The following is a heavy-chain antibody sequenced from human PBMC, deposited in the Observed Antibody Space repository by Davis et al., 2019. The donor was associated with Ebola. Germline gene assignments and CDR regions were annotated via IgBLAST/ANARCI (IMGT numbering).Heavy chain of an antibody. Sequence: SGPTLVKPTQTLTLTCTLSGFSLSTSGVGVGWIRQPPGKALEWLALIYWNDDKRYSPSLKRRLTIPKDTSKNQVVLTMTNMDPVDTATYYSAQTYCSGGNCYHGFYWGQGTLVTVSS. V-gene: IGHV2-5*01. CDR1: GFSLSTSGVG. J-gene: IGHJ4*02. CDR2: IYWNDDK. D-gene: IGHD2-15*01. CDR3: AQTYCSGGNCYHGFY.